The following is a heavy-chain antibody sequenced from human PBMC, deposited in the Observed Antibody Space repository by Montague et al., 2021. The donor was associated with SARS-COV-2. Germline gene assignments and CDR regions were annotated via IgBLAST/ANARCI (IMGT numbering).Heavy chain of an antibody. D-gene: IGHD3-22*01. CDR3: ARARGVVVTLGFDY. CDR2: IYYSGST. J-gene: IGHJ4*02. CDR1: GGSISSGSYN. V-gene: IGHV4-61*02. Sequence: TLSLTCTVSGGSISSGSYNWSWIRQPAGKGLEWIGRIYYSGSTYYNPSLKSRVTISVDTSKNQFSLKLSSVTAADTAVYYCARARGVVVTLGFDYWGQGTLVTVSS.